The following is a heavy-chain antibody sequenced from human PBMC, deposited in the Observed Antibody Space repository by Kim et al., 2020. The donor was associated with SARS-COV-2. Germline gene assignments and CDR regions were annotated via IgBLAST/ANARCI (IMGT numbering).Heavy chain of an antibody. CDR3: ALGAAADDIRGYSYGGDYYYGMDV. Sequence: ASVKVSCKASGYTFTSYGISWVRQAPGQGLEWMGWISAYNGNTNYAQKLQGRVTMTTDTSTSTAYMELRSLRSDDTAVYYCALGAAADDIRGYSYGGDYYYGMDVWGQGTTVTVSS. J-gene: IGHJ6*02. CDR1: GYTFTSYG. D-gene: IGHD5-18*01. CDR2: ISAYNGNT. V-gene: IGHV1-18*01.